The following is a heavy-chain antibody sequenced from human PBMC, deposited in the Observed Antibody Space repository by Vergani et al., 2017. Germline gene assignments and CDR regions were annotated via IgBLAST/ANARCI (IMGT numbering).Heavy chain of an antibody. CDR3: ATNCEIFGVPWFDP. CDR2: IYYSGST. CDR1: GGSISSSSYY. Sequence: QLQLQESGPGLVKPSETLSLTCTVSGGSISSSSYYWGWIRQPPGKGLEWIGSIYYSGSTYYNPSLKSRVTISVDTSKNQLSLKLSSVTAADTAVYYCATNCEIFGVPWFDPWGQGTLVTVSS. J-gene: IGHJ5*02. D-gene: IGHD3-3*01. V-gene: IGHV4-39*01.